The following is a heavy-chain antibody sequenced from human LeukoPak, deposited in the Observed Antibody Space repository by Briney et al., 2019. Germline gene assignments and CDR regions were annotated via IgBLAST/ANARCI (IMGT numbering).Heavy chain of an antibody. D-gene: IGHD2-15*01. Sequence: GGSLRLSCAASGFTVSNNYMRWVRQAPGKGLEWVSLIYSNGRTDNTDSVKGRFSISRDNSKNTMYLQMNSLRAEDTAMYYCARDVGPWGQGTLVTVSS. V-gene: IGHV3-53*01. CDR2: IYSNGRT. J-gene: IGHJ5*02. CDR1: GFTVSNNY. CDR3: ARDVGP.